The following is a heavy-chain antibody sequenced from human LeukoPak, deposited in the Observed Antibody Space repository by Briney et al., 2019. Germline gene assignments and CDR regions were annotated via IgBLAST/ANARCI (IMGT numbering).Heavy chain of an antibody. Sequence: PGGSLRLSCAASGFTVSSNYMSWVRQAPGKGLEWVSVIYSGGSTYYADSVKGRFTISRDNSKNTLYLQMNSLRAEDTAVYFCARGLVDYELPKGYIDYWGRGTLVTVSS. CDR1: GFTVSSNY. CDR3: ARGLVDYELPKGYIDY. CDR2: IYSGGST. V-gene: IGHV3-53*01. J-gene: IGHJ4*02. D-gene: IGHD3-22*01.